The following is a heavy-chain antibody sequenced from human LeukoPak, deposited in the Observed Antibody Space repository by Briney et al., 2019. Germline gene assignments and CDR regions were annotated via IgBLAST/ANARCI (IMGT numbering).Heavy chain of an antibody. V-gene: IGHV3-74*01. CDR1: GFTFSSYW. CDR3: ARSSGWYWGGAFDI. CDR2: INSDGSST. J-gene: IGHJ3*02. Sequence: GGSLRLSCAASGFTFSSYWMHWVRQAPGKGLVWVSRINSDGSSTSYADSVKGRFTISRDNAKNTLYLQMNSLRAEDTAVYYCARSSGWYWGGAFDIWGQGTMVTVSS. D-gene: IGHD6-19*01.